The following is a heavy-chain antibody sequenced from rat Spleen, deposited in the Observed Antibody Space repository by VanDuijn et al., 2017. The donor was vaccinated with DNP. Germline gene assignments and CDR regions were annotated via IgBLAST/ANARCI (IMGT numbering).Heavy chain of an antibody. D-gene: IGHD1-4*01. J-gene: IGHJ2*01. CDR1: GFTFNNYY. CDR2: ISNGGGST. V-gene: IGHV5-31*01. Sequence: EVQLVESGGDLVQPGGSLKLSCIASGFTFNNYYMTWIRQVPGKGLEWIASISNGGGSTYYPDSVKGRFTVSRDNAKNTLHLQRNSLRSEDTATCYCASDAGGPFDYWGQGVMVTVSS. CDR3: ASDAGGPFDY.